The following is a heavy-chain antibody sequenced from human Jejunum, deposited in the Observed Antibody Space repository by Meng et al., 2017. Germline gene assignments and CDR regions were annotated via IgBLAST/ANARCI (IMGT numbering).Heavy chain of an antibody. D-gene: IGHD3-3*01. CDR3: ARGRSIDFRLAKYDY. CDR1: GGSFGTYY. CDR2: INRSGST. Sequence: QVPLKQWGAGLLKTSETMSLTCAGNGGSFGTYYWTWFRQSPEKGLEWIGEINRSGSTSSNPSLKSRVAISMDTSKNQFFLRLDSVTAADTAVYYCARGRSIDFRLAKYDYWGQGTLVTVSS. V-gene: IGHV4-34*01. J-gene: IGHJ4*02.